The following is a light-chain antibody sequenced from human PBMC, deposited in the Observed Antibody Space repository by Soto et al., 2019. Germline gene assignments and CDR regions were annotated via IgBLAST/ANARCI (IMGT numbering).Light chain of an antibody. CDR1: QSVSSY. CDR2: DAS. Sequence: EVVLTQSPGTLSLSPLERATLSFRASQSVSSYLAWYQQKPGQAPRLLIYDASNRATGIPARFSGSGSGTDFTLTISSLEPEDFAVYYCQQRSNWHTFGQGTRLEIK. V-gene: IGKV3-11*01. J-gene: IGKJ5*01. CDR3: QQRSNWHT.